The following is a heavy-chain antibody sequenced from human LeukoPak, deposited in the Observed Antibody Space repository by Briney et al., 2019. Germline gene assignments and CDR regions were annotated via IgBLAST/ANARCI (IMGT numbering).Heavy chain of an antibody. J-gene: IGHJ5*02. CDR3: AKDSDYYGSGPHGWFDP. Sequence: GGSLRLSCAASGFTFSSYGMHWVRQAPGKGLEWVAVISYDGSNKYYADSVKGRFTISRDNSKNTLYLQMNSLRAEDTAVYYCAKDSDYYGSGPHGWFDPWGRGTLVTVSS. V-gene: IGHV3-30*18. CDR1: GFTFSSYG. D-gene: IGHD3-10*01. CDR2: ISYDGSNK.